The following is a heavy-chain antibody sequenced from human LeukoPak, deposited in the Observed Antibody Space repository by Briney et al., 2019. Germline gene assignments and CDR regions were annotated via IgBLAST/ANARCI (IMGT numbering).Heavy chain of an antibody. Sequence: GSLRLSCAASGFTFSSYWMSWVRQAPGKGLEWVAVISFDGSNKHYADSVKGRFTISRDNSKNTLYLQMNSLRGEDTAVYYCARDRYSSSWEYFDYWGQGTLVTVSS. D-gene: IGHD6-13*01. CDR3: ARDRYSSSWEYFDY. CDR1: GFTFSSYW. V-gene: IGHV3-30-3*01. CDR2: ISFDGSNK. J-gene: IGHJ4*02.